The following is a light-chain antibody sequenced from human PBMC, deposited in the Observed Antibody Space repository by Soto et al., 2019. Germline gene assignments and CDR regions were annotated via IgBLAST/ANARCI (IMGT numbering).Light chain of an antibody. CDR3: QQYTSYSGS. CDR1: QSISTW. J-gene: IGKJ3*01. V-gene: IGKV1-5*03. Sequence: DIQMTQSPSTLSASVGDRVTITCRASQSISTWLAWYQQKPGTAPKLLIYRASNLESGVPSRFSGSGSVTEFTLTISSLQPDDFVTYYCQQYTSYSGSFGPGTKVDIK. CDR2: RAS.